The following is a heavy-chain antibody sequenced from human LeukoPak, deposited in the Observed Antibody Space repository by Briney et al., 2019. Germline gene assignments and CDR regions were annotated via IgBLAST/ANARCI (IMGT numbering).Heavy chain of an antibody. J-gene: IGHJ5*02. CDR2: IIPIFGTA. Sequence: GASVKVSCKASGGTFSSYAISWVRQAPGQGLEWMGGIIPIFGTANYAQKFQGRVTITADKSTSTAYMELSSLRSEDTAVYYCARESDGSGSGGFNWSDPWGQGTLVTVSS. D-gene: IGHD3-10*01. CDR1: GGTFSSYA. CDR3: ARESDGSGSGGFNWSDP. V-gene: IGHV1-69*06.